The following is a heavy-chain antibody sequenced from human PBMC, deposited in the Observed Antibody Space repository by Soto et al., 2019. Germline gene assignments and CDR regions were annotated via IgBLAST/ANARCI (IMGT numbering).Heavy chain of an antibody. V-gene: IGHV5-51*01. CDR2: IYPGDSDT. CDR3: ARQPQYTAIDFDY. D-gene: IGHD5-18*01. J-gene: IGHJ4*02. Sequence: RKISCKGSGYSFTSYWIGWVRQMPGKGLEWMGIIYPGDSDTRYSPSFQGQVTISADKSISTAYLQWSSLKASDTAMYYCARQPQYTAIDFDYWGQGTLVTVSS. CDR1: GYSFTSYW.